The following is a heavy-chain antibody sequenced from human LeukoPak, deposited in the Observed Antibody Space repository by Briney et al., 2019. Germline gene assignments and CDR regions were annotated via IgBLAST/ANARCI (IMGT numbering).Heavy chain of an antibody. V-gene: IGHV3-53*01. J-gene: IGHJ3*02. CDR1: GFTVSSNY. Sequence: GGSLRLSCAASGFTVSSNYMSWVRQAPGKGLEWVSVIYSGGSTYYADSVKGRFTISRDNSKNTLYLQMNSLRAEDTAVYYRAIDYHADAFDIWGQGTMVTVSS. CDR3: AIDYHADAFDI. CDR2: IYSGGST. D-gene: IGHD1-14*01.